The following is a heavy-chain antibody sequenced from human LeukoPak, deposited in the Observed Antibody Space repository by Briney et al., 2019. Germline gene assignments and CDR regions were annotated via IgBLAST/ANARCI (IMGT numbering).Heavy chain of an antibody. CDR2: ISSSSSYI. J-gene: IGHJ4*02. V-gene: IGHV3-21*01. CDR1: GFTFSSYI. D-gene: IGHD6-13*01. CDR3: ARDLAAPETSRPHDY. Sequence: PGGSLRLSCAASGFTFSSYIMNWVRQAPGKGLEGVAAISSSSSYIYYADAVKGRFTISRDNAKNSLYLQMNSLRAEDTAVYYCARDLAAPETSRPHDYWGQGTLVTVSS.